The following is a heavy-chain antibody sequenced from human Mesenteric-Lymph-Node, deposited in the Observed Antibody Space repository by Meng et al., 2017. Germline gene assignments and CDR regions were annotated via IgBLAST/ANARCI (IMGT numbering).Heavy chain of an antibody. D-gene: IGHD3-22*01. CDR2: IYYTGNT. V-gene: IGHV4-61*08. CDR1: GGSISSGGYY. CDR3: ARDHYDSTGHYHDAFDF. J-gene: IGHJ3*01. Sequence: ESLKISCTVSGGSISSGGYYWSWIRQHPGKGLEWIGYIYYTGNTNYNPSLKSRVTMSVDTSKNQFSLKLSSVTAADTAVYYCARDHYDSTGHYHDAFDFWGQGTMVTVSS.